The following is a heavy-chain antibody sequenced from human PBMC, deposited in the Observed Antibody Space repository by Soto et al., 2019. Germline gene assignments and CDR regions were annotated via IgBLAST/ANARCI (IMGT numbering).Heavy chain of an antibody. Sequence: ASVKVSCKSPCYTFTSYGISLLRQSPGRWLECMGLIIAYNGSTNYAQKLQGRVTMTTDTSTSTAYMELRSLRSDDTAVYYFARVIYGSGSYWYYYGMEVWGQGTTVPVSS. CDR3: ARVIYGSGSYWYYYGMEV. CDR2: IIAYNGST. CDR1: CYTFTSYG. V-gene: IGHV1-18*01. D-gene: IGHD3-10*01. J-gene: IGHJ6*02.